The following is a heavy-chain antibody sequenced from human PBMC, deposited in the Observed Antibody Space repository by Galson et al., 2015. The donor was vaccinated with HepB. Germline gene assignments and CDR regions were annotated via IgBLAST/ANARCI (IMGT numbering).Heavy chain of an antibody. Sequence: SLRLSCAASGFTFSTYAMNWVRQSPGKGLEWVSVISGNGANIYYADSVKGRFTVSRDNSKNTLYLQMNSLRPEDTALYYCAKSLRSGAACTSATCYTRFEYWGQGTLVTVSS. CDR3: AKSLRSGAACTSATCYTRFEY. CDR2: ISGNGANI. CDR1: GFTFSTYA. V-gene: IGHV3-23*01. J-gene: IGHJ4*02. D-gene: IGHD2-2*02.